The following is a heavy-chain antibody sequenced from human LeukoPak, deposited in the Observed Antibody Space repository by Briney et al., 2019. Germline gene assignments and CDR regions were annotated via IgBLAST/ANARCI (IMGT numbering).Heavy chain of an antibody. V-gene: IGHV4-4*02. CDR2: IYHSGST. CDR3: ARDRAARPNWFDP. Sequence: PSGTLSLTCAVSGGSISSSNWWSWVRQPPGKGLAWIGEIYHSGSTNYNPSLKSRVTISVDKSKNQFSLNLSSVTAADTAVYYCARDRAARPNWFDPWGQGTLVTVSS. J-gene: IGHJ5*02. CDR1: GGSISSSNW. D-gene: IGHD6-6*01.